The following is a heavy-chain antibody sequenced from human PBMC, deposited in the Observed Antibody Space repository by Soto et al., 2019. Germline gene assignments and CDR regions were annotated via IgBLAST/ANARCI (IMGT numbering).Heavy chain of an antibody. CDR1: GFPFSSYA. CDR3: AKRLYSSNYYAAFDY. D-gene: IGHD6-13*01. V-gene: IGHV3-23*01. CDR2: ISGSGGST. J-gene: IGHJ4*02. Sequence: VQLLESGGGLVQPGEYLRLSCSASGFPFSSYAMSWVRQAPGKGLEWVSAISGSGGSTYYAESVKGRFTISRDNSENTLYLQMNSLRAEDTALYSCAKRLYSSNYYAAFDYWGQGTLVTVSS.